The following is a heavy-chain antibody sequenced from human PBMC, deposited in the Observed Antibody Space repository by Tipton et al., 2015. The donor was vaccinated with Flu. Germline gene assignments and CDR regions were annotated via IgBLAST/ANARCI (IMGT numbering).Heavy chain of an antibody. J-gene: IGHJ4*02. Sequence: TLSLTCSVSGDSMGSRYYWGWIRQPPGKGLEWIGNIHHSGTTYYYNPSLNSRVTISVDTSKNQFSLRLSSVTAADTAVYYCARTFGSGTYYRMLFDYWGQGTLVTVSS. V-gene: IGHV4-38-2*01. D-gene: IGHD3-10*01. CDR2: IHHSGTT. CDR1: GDSMGSRYY. CDR3: ARTFGSGTYYRMLFDY.